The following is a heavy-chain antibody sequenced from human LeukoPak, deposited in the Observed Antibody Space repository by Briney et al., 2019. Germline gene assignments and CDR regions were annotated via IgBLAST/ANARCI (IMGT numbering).Heavy chain of an antibody. CDR2: INPSGGDT. CDR3: ARGNHTYYYYYTDV. Sequence: ASVKVSCKTSGYTFTRYYMHWVRQAPGQGPEWMGIINPSGGDTSYAQKFQGRVTITADKSTSTAYMELSSLRSEDTAVYYCARGNHTYYYYYTDVWGKGTTVTVSS. D-gene: IGHD1-14*01. V-gene: IGHV1-46*01. CDR1: GYTFTRYY. J-gene: IGHJ6*03.